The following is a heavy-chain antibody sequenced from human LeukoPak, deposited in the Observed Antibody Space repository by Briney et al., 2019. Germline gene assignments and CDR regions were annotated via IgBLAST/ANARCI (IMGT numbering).Heavy chain of an antibody. CDR1: GFTFSSYA. Sequence: GRTLRLSCAASGFTFSSYATSWVRQAPGKGVEWVSGINSGGTTYYADSVKGRFTISRDNSKNTLYLQMNSLRTEDTAVYYCAKDEGSGWSPIDFWGQGTLVTVS. J-gene: IGHJ4*02. D-gene: IGHD6-19*01. CDR3: AKDEGSGWSPIDF. V-gene: IGHV3-23*01. CDR2: INSGGTT.